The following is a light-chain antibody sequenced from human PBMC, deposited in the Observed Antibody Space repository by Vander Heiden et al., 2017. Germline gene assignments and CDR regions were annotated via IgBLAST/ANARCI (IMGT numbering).Light chain of an antibody. Sequence: QSLLTQPLSVPDAPTQRVTISCSGSNSNVGNNGVNWYQHLPGKAPKLLIYNDDLLTSGVSDRFSGSRSGASASLAISGLQAEDEGDYYCASWDDSLNAVVFGGGTKLAVL. J-gene: IGLJ2*01. CDR2: NDD. CDR3: ASWDDSLNAVV. CDR1: NSNVGNNG. V-gene: IGLV1-36*01.